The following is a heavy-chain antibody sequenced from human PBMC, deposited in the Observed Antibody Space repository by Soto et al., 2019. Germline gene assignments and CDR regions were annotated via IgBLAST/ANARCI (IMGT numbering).Heavy chain of an antibody. D-gene: IGHD6-19*01. CDR2: IYWNDDK. J-gene: IGHJ4*02. CDR1: GFPLTTSGVS. CDR3: AHRPSGWYLFDY. V-gene: IGHV2-5*01. Sequence: SGPTLVNPTQTLTLTCTLSGFPLTTSGVSVGWIRQPPGKALEWLALIYWNDDKRYSPSLKARLTITKDTSKNQVVLTMTNMDPVDTATYYCAHRPSGWYLFDYWGQGTLVTVSS.